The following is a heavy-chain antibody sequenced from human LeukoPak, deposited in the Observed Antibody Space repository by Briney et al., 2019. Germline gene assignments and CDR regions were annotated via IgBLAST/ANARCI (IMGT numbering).Heavy chain of an antibody. Sequence: PGGSLRLSCAASGFTVSSNYMNWVRQAPGKGLEWVSVIYSGGSTYYADSVKGRFTISRDNSKNTLYLQMNGLRAEDTAVYYCARDLYGVAHDYWGQGTLVTVSS. CDR2: IYSGGST. CDR3: ARDLYGVAHDY. V-gene: IGHV3-53*01. J-gene: IGHJ4*02. D-gene: IGHD4-17*01. CDR1: GFTVSSNY.